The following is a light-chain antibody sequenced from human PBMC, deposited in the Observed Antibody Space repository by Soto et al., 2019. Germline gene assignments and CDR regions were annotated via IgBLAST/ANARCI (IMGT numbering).Light chain of an antibody. Sequence: DIQMTQSPSTLSASVGDKFTITFRASQSISSWLAWYQQKPGKAPKLLIYDASSLESGVPSRFSGSGSGTEFTLTISSLQPDDFATYYCQQYNSQWTFGQGTKVDI. CDR3: QQYNSQWT. J-gene: IGKJ1*01. CDR1: QSISSW. V-gene: IGKV1-5*01. CDR2: DAS.